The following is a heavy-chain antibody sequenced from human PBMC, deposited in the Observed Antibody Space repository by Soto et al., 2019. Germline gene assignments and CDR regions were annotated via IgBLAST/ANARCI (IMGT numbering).Heavy chain of an antibody. CDR3: ERDRGDRGYDSSLDY. CDR2: IKQDGSEK. J-gene: IGHJ4*02. Sequence: PGWSLRLSCAACVLTFSSYWMSWVLQPPGKGLEWVAKIKQDGSEKYYVDSVKGRFTISRDTAKNSLYTQIKSLRAEDKAVYYCERDRGDRGYDSSLDYWGQGTLVTVSS. D-gene: IGHD5-12*01. CDR1: VLTFSSYW. V-gene: IGHV3-7*01.